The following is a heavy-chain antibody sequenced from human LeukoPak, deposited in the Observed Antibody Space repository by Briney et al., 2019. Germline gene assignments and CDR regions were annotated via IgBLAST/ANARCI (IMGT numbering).Heavy chain of an antibody. CDR2: IYYSGYT. D-gene: IGHD3-10*01. CDR1: GGSISSSNYY. Sequence: SETLSLTCTVSGGSISSSNYYWGWIRQPPGKGLEWIGSIYYSGYTYSNPSVESRVTISVDTSKNQFSLKLSSVTAADTAVYYCAKHYMGSYDNRGLDYWGQGSLVTVSS. J-gene: IGHJ4*02. CDR3: AKHYMGSYDNRGLDY. V-gene: IGHV4-39*01.